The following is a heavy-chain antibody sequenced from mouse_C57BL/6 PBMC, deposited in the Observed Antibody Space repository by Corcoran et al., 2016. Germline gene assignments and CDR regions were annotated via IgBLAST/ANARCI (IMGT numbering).Heavy chain of an antibody. CDR2: IYPGSGNT. V-gene: IGHV1-76*01. CDR3: ARDDMDY. CDR1: GYTFTDYY. J-gene: IGHJ4*01. Sequence: QVQLKQSGAELVRPGASVKLSCKASGYTFTDYYINWVKQRPGQGLEWIARIYPGSGNTYYNEKFKGKATLTAEKSSSTAYMQHSSLTSEDSAVYFCARDDMDYWGQGTSVTVSS.